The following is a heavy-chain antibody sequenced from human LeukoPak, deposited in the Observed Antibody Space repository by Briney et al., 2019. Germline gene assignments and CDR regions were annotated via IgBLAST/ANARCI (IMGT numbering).Heavy chain of an antibody. Sequence: SETLSLTCTVSGGSIRRSTYYWGWTRQPPGKGLEWIGSIYYSGGTYYNPSLKSRVTISVDTSKNQFSLKLSSVTAADTAVYYCARHDGYNGGNSFFDYWGQGTLVTVSS. D-gene: IGHD2-15*01. J-gene: IGHJ4*02. V-gene: IGHV4-39*01. CDR1: GGSIRRSTYY. CDR2: IYYSGGT. CDR3: ARHDGYNGGNSFFDY.